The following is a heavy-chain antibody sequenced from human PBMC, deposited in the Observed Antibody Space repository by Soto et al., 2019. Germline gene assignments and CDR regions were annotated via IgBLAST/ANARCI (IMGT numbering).Heavy chain of an antibody. CDR2: ISPLNGDT. D-gene: IGHD2-8*02. J-gene: IGHJ4*02. Sequence: GASVKVSCKASGYTFATYHIHWVRQAPGQGLEWMGIISPLNGDTDYPQKLRGRVTVNRDTSTTTVYMELSRLTSDDTALYYCAREGNVGVSEMWYFDYWGQGTLVTVS. CDR3: AREGNVGVSEMWYFDY. V-gene: IGHV1-46*01. CDR1: GYTFATYH.